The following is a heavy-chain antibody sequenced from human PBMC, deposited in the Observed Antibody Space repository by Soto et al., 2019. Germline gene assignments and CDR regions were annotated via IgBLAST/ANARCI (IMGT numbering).Heavy chain of an antibody. D-gene: IGHD6-13*01. CDR2: ISYSGST. CDR3: ARGTSWQLPFDY. CDR1: SDSISSYD. Sequence: PSETLSLTCTVSSDSISSYDWSWIRQPPGKRLEWIGYISYSGSTDYNPSLKSRVTISGDTSKNQFSLKVSSVTAADTAVYYCARGTSWQLPFDYWGQGTLVTVSS. V-gene: IGHV4-59*01. J-gene: IGHJ4*02.